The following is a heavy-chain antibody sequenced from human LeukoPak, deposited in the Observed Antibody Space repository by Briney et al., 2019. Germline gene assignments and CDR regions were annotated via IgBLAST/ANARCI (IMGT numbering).Heavy chain of an antibody. J-gene: IGHJ5*02. V-gene: IGHV3-30*02. CDR3: AKDDQGDWYYDFWSGPGGFDP. CDR1: GFTFDDYA. Sequence: GGSLRLSCAASGFTFDDYAMHWARQAPGKGLEWVAFIRYDGSNKYYADSVKGRFTISRDNSKNTLYLQMNSLRAEDTAVYYCAKDDQGDWYYDFWSGPGGFDPWGQGTLVTVSS. D-gene: IGHD3-3*01. CDR2: IRYDGSNK.